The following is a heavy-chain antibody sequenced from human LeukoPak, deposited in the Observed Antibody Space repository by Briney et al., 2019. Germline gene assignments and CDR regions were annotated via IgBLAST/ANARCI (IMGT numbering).Heavy chain of an antibody. J-gene: IGHJ3*02. Sequence: GESLKISCKGSGYSFTSYWIGWVRQMPGKGLEWMGIIYPGDSDTRYSPSFQGQVTISADKSISTAYLQWSSLKASDTAMYYCARPLPLGATTTPDDAFDIWGQGTMVTVSS. D-gene: IGHD1-26*01. V-gene: IGHV5-51*01. CDR3: ARPLPLGATTTPDDAFDI. CDR1: GYSFTSYW. CDR2: IYPGDSDT.